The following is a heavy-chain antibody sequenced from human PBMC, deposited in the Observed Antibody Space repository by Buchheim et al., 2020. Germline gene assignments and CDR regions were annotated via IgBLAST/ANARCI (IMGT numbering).Heavy chain of an antibody. CDR3: ARVWGSGSYRWVFEY. CDR2: STTSGTTV. CDR1: GFTFSDYY. Sequence: QVQLVESGGGLVKPGGSLRLSCAASGFTFSDYYMSWIRQAPGKGLQWISYSTTSGTTVDYADSVKGRFTVSRDNTKNSLYLQMNNLRAEDTAVYYWARVWGSGSYRWVFEYWGQGT. V-gene: IGHV3-11*01. D-gene: IGHD3-10*01. J-gene: IGHJ4*02.